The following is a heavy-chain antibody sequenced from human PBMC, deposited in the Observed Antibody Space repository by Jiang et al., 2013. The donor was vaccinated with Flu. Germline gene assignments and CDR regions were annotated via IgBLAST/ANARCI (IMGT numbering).Heavy chain of an antibody. CDR3: AREKEVPTIYGAFDI. CDR1: GFTFSAYT. D-gene: IGHD5-24*01. CDR2: ISGTSRYI. Sequence: QLLESGGGLVKPGGSLRLSCAASGFTFSAYTVNWVRQAPGKGLEWVSSISGTSRYIYYADSLKGRFTISRDNAQNSLYLQMNSLRAEDTAVYYCAREKEVPTIYGAFDIWGQGTMVTVSS. J-gene: IGHJ3*02. V-gene: IGHV3-21*01.